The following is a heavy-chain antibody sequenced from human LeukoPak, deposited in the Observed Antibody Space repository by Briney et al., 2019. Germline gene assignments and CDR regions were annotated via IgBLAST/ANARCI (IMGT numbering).Heavy chain of an antibody. D-gene: IGHD5-24*01. V-gene: IGHV1-69*05. CDR1: GGTFSSYA. CDR3: AREGPGDGYNPRAPGTFGY. CDR2: IIPIFGTA. J-gene: IGHJ4*02. Sequence: SVKVSFKSTGGTFSSYAISMVRLAPGQGLEWMGGIIPIFGTANYAQKFQGRVTITTNESTSTAYMELSSLRSEDTAVYYCAREGPGDGYNPRAPGTFGYLGQGTLVTVSS.